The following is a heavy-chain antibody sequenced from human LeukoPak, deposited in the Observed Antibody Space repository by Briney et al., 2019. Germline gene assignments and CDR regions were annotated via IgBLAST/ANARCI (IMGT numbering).Heavy chain of an antibody. CDR1: GYTFTGYY. V-gene: IGHV1-2*02. J-gene: IGHJ4*02. D-gene: IGHD1-26*01. Sequence: ASVKVSCKASGYTFTGYYMHWVRQAPGQGLEWMGWINPNSGDTNYAQKFQGRVTMTRDTSTRTAYMELSRLRSDDTAVFYCARIRGGNNYHFDYWGQGTLVTVSS. CDR3: ARIRGGNNYHFDY. CDR2: INPNSGDT.